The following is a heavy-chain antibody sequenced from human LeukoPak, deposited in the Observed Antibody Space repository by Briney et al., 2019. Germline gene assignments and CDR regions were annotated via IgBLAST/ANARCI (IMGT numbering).Heavy chain of an antibody. CDR2: IYSGGST. D-gene: IGHD3-22*01. Sequence: GGSLRLSCAASGFTVSSNYMSWVRQAPGKGLEWVSVIYSGGSTYYADSVKGRFTIPRDNSKNTLYLQMNSLRAEDTAVYYCARDRGRISGYFDAFDIWGQGTMVTVSS. J-gene: IGHJ3*02. CDR1: GFTVSSNY. V-gene: IGHV3-53*01. CDR3: ARDRGRISGYFDAFDI.